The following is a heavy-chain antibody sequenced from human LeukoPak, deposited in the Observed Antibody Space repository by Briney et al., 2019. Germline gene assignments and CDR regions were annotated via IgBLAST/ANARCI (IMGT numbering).Heavy chain of an antibody. V-gene: IGHV4-34*01. Sequence: SETLSLTCAVYGGSFSGYYWSWIRQPPGKGLEWIGEINHSGSTNYNPSLKSRVTISVDTSKNQFSLKLSSVTAADTAVYYCARGRQGVRAQHGSGSPSAYWGQGTLVTVSS. CDR2: INHSGST. CDR3: ARGRQGVRAQHGSGSPSAY. J-gene: IGHJ4*02. D-gene: IGHD3-10*01. CDR1: GGSFSGYY.